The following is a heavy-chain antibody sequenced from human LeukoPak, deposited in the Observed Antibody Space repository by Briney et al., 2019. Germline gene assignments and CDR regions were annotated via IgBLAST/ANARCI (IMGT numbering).Heavy chain of an antibody. V-gene: IGHV4-59*01. CDR2: VYNSENT. D-gene: IGHD1-26*01. CDR1: GGSISIYY. CDR3: VRGRELHY. Sequence: KTSETLSLTCTVSGGSISIYYWSWIRQPPGKGLEWIGYVYNSENTNYNPSLKSRATISADTSKNQFSLKLNSVTAADTAVYYCVRGRELHYWGRGILVTVSS. J-gene: IGHJ4*02.